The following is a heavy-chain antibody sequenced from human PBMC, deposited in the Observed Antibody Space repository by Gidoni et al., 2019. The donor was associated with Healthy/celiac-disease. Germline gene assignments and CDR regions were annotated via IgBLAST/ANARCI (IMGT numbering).Heavy chain of an antibody. CDR1: GLTFSSYW. J-gene: IGHJ4*02. Sequence: EVQLVESGGGLVQTGGSLRLSCDASGLTFSSYWMHWVRQAPGKGLVSVSRSNSDGSSTRYADSVKGRFTISRDNAKNTLYLQMNSLRAEDTAVYYCAREQPDVDTAMDYWGQGTLVTVSS. D-gene: IGHD5-18*01. V-gene: IGHV3-74*01. CDR3: AREQPDVDTAMDY. CDR2: SNSDGSST.